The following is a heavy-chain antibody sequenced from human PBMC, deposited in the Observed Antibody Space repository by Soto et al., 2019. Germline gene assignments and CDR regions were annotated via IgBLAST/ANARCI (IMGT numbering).Heavy chain of an antibody. D-gene: IGHD3-22*01. J-gene: IGHJ4*02. CDR1: GGSFSGYY. V-gene: IGHV4-34*01. Sequence: QVQLQQWGAGLLKPSETLSLTCAVYGGSFSGYYWSWIRQPPGKGLEWIGEIDHSGRTNYNPSLKSRVTISVDTSKNQFSLKLSSVTAADTAVYYCARNSTYYYDSSGYHHHYYFDYWGQGTLVTVSS. CDR3: ARNSTYYYDSSGYHHHYYFDY. CDR2: IDHSGRT.